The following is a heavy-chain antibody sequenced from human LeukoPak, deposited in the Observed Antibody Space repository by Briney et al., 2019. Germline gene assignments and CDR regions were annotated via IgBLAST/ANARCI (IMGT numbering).Heavy chain of an antibody. Sequence: GGSLRLSCAASGFTFNNPWMSWVRQAPGKGLEWGARIKSETDGGTADYAAHVKGRFTISRDDSKHTLYLQMNSLQTEDTGVYYCTTRLNRDGFHWAYDYWGQGTLVTVSS. V-gene: IGHV3-15*01. CDR1: GFTFNNPW. J-gene: IGHJ4*02. CDR3: TTRLNRDGFHWAYDY. D-gene: IGHD5-24*01. CDR2: IKSETDGGTA.